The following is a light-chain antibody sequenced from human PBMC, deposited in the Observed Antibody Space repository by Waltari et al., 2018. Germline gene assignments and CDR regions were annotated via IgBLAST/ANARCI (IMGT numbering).Light chain of an antibody. CDR1: SSDVGAYNY. V-gene: IGLV2-14*03. CDR2: DVS. Sequence: QSALTQPASVSGSPGQSITLPCTGTSSDVGAYNYVSWYQQHPGKAPKLMLSDVSDRPCGVSNRFSGSKSGNTASLTISGLQAEDEADYFCMSYTSSSSWIFGGGTKLTVL. J-gene: IGLJ2*01. CDR3: MSYTSSSSWI.